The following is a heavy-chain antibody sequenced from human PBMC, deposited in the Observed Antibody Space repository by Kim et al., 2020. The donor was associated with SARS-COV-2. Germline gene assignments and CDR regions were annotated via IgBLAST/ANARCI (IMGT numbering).Heavy chain of an antibody. J-gene: IGHJ4*02. CDR1: GFTVSSNY. D-gene: IGHD6-19*01. Sequence: GGSLRLSCAASGFTVSSNYMSWVRQAPGKGLEWVSVIYSGGSTYYADSVKGRFTISRDNYKNTLYLQMNSLRAEDTAVYYCARGVSGGGWYQDYFDYWGQGTLVTVSS. CDR3: ARGVSGGGWYQDYFDY. V-gene: IGHV3-53*01. CDR2: IYSGGST.